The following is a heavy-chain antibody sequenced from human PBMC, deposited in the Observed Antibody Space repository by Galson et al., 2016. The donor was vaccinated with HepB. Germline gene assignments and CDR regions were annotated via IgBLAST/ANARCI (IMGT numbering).Heavy chain of an antibody. D-gene: IGHD1-1*01. CDR2: ISTGGRNT. V-gene: IGHV3-23*01. CDR3: VKDLSFDVPGTEYFQH. CDR1: GFTFSSYG. Sequence: SLRLSCAASGFTFSSYGMTWVRQAPGKGLEWVSAISTGGRNTHYADSVTGRFIISRDDSKNTLYLEMNSLRAEDTALYRCVKDLSFDVPGTEYFQHWGQGALVIVSS. J-gene: IGHJ1*01.